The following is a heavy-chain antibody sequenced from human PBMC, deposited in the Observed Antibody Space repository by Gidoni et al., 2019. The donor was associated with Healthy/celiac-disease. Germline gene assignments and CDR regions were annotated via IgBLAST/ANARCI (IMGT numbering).Heavy chain of an antibody. D-gene: IGHD1-26*01. J-gene: IGHJ5*02. CDR2: ISSSSSYI. CDR3: ARGAPGIVGATGNWFDP. V-gene: IGHV3-21*01. Sequence: EVQLVESGGGLVKPGGSLILSCAASGFTFSSYSMNWVRQAPGKGLEWVSSISSSSSYIYYADSVKGRFTISRDNAKNSLYLQMNSLRAEDTAVYYCARGAPGIVGATGNWFDPWGQGTLVTVSS. CDR1: GFTFSSYS.